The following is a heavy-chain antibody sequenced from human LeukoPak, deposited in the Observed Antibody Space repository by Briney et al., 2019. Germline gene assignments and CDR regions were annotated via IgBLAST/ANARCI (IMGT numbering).Heavy chain of an antibody. V-gene: IGHV1-2*02. D-gene: IGHD2-2*01. CDR1: GGTFRSYA. CDR2: INPNSGGT. J-gene: IGHJ5*02. Sequence: ASVKVSCKASGGTFRSYAISWVRQAPGQGLEWMGWINPNSGGTNYAQKFQGRVTTTRDTSISTAYMELSRLRSDDTAVYYCARERTGDIVVVPAENAWFDPWGQGTLVTVS. CDR3: ARERTGDIVVVPAENAWFDP.